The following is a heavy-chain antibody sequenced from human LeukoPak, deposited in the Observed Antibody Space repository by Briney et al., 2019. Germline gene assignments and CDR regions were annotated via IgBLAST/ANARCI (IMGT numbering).Heavy chain of an antibody. J-gene: IGHJ1*01. CDR3: ARADYYYDSSGYYYVEYFQH. D-gene: IGHD3-22*01. CDR1: GGSISSSNW. Sequence: SGTLSLTCDVSGGSISSSNWWSWVRQPPGKGLEWIGEIYHSGSTNYNPSLKSRVTISVDTPKNQFSLKLSSVTAADTAVYYCARADYYYDSSGYYYVEYFQHWGQGTLVTVSS. CDR2: IYHSGST. V-gene: IGHV4-4*02.